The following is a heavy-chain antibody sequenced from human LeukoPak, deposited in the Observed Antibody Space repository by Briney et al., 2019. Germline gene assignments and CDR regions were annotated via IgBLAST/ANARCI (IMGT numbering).Heavy chain of an antibody. CDR2: IRSKAYGGTT. Sequence: PGGSLRLSCTASGFTFGAYAMSWFRQAPGKGLEWVGFIRSKAYGGTTEYAASVKGRFTISRDDSKSIAYLQMNSLKTEDTAVYYCTRENGIAAYYWGQGTLVTVSS. D-gene: IGHD1-1*01. CDR3: TRENGIAAYY. V-gene: IGHV3-49*03. J-gene: IGHJ4*02. CDR1: GFTFGAYA.